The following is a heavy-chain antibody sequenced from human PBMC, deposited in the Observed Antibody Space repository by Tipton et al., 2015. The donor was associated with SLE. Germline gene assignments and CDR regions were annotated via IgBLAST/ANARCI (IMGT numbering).Heavy chain of an antibody. J-gene: IGHJ5*02. CDR3: ARDRDDSSGSLFDP. V-gene: IGHV4-39*07. Sequence: TLSLTCTVSGGSISSYYWGWIRQPPGKGLEWIGSIYYSGSTYYNPSLKSRVTMSVDTSKNQFSLKLSSVTAADTAVYYCARDRDDSSGSLFDPWGQGTLVTVSS. CDR1: GGSISSYY. CDR2: IYYSGST. D-gene: IGHD3-22*01.